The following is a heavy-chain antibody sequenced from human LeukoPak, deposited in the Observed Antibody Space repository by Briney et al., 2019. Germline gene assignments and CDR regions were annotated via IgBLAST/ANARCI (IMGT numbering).Heavy chain of an antibody. V-gene: IGHV3-15*01. CDR1: GFTFSSYT. CDR2: IKSKTDGGTT. J-gene: IGHJ4*02. D-gene: IGHD3-10*01. CDR3: AREALGGGGY. Sequence: GGSLRLSCSASGFTFSSYTMLWVRQAPGKGLEWVGRIKSKTDGGTTDYAAPVKGRFTISRDNSKNTLYLQMNSLRAGDTAVYHCAREALGGGGYWGQGTLVTVSS.